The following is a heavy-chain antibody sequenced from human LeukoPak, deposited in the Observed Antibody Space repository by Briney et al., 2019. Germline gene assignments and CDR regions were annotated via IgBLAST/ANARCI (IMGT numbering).Heavy chain of an antibody. CDR2: IRYDGSNK. CDR3: AKDLIRFLEWLPCFDY. V-gene: IGHV3-30*02. CDR1: GFTFSSYG. J-gene: IGHJ4*02. Sequence: GGSLRLSCAASGFTFSSYGMHWVRQAPGKGLEWVAFIRYDGSNKYYADSVKGRFTISRDNSKNTLYLQMNSLRAEDTAVYYCAKDLIRFLEWLPCFDYWGQGTLVTVSS. D-gene: IGHD3-3*01.